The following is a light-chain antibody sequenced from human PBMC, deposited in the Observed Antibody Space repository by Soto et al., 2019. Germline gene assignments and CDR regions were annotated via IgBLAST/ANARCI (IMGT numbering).Light chain of an antibody. Sequence: LTQPPSASGSTGQSVTISCTKTSSDVGGYNYVSWYQQHPGKAPKLMIYEVSKRPSGVPDRFSGSKSGNTASLTVSGLQAEDEADYYCSSYAGRNNYVFGTGTKVTVL. J-gene: IGLJ1*01. CDR2: EVS. CDR1: SSDVGGYNY. CDR3: SSYAGRNNYV. V-gene: IGLV2-8*01.